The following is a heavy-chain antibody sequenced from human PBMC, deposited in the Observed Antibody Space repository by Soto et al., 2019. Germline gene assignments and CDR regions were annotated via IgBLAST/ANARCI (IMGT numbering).Heavy chain of an antibody. V-gene: IGHV5-51*01. Sequence: PGESLKISCKGSGYSFTSYWIGWVRQMPGKGLEWMGIIYPGDSDTRYSPSFQGQVTISADKSISTAYLQWSSLKASDTAIYYCARLRPAVAVLPPFDYWGQGTLVTVSS. CDR3: ARLRPAVAVLPPFDY. CDR2: IYPGDSDT. D-gene: IGHD6-19*01. CDR1: GYSFTSYW. J-gene: IGHJ4*02.